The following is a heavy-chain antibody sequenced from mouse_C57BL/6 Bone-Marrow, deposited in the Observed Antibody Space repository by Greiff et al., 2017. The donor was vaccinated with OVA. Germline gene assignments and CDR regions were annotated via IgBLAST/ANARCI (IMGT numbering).Heavy chain of an antibody. J-gene: IGHJ2*01. Sequence: EVQLQQSGAELVRPGASVKLSCTASGFNIKDDYMHWVKERPEKGLEWIGWIDPGNGDTEYASKFQGKATITADTSSKTVYLHLSSLTSEDTAVYYCTTYRYWGQGTTLTVSS. CDR2: IDPGNGDT. CDR1: GFNIKDDY. CDR3: TTYRY. V-gene: IGHV14-4*01.